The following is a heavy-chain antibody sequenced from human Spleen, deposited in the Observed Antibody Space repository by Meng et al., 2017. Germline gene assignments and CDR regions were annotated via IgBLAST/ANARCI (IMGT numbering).Heavy chain of an antibody. D-gene: IGHD6-13*01. CDR2: INPKSGDT. V-gene: IGHV1-2*06. CDR3: ARDEDISAAGKLFGDY. Sequence: HAEVVQAGAEVKKPGASVKVHCQASGYTFPDYWLHWVRRAPGQGLEWMGRINPKSGDTHYAQRFQGRVTMTGDTSISTAYMELSGLRSDDTAMYYCARDEDISAAGKLFGDYWGQGTLVTVSS. J-gene: IGHJ4*02. CDR1: GYTFPDYW.